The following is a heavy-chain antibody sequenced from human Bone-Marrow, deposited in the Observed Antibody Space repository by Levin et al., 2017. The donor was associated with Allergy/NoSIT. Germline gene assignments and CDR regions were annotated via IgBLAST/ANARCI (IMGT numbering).Heavy chain of an antibody. D-gene: IGHD5-24*01. Sequence: PGGSLRLSCAASGFSLNSYAMHWVRQPPGGGLEWLAVISYEGFNKFYADSVRGRFSISRDNLKNTLYLEMNSLRGDDTALYYCARDRLDGAAWYPEFSHWGQGTLVTVSS. J-gene: IGHJ4*02. V-gene: IGHV3-30*04. CDR1: GFSLNSYA. CDR2: ISYEGFNK. CDR3: ARDRLDGAAWYPEFSH.